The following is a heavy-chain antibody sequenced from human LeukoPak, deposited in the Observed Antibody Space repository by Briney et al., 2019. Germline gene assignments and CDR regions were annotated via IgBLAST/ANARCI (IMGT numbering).Heavy chain of an antibody. CDR2: ISAYNGNT. CDR1: GYTFTSYG. D-gene: IGHD2-15*01. CDR3: ARDLRYCSGGSCYLYYYYYGMDV. V-gene: IGHV1-18*01. Sequence: ASVKVSCKASGYTFTSYGISWVRQAPGQGLEWMGWISAYNGNTNYAQKLQGRVTMTTDTSTSTAYMELRSLRSDDTAVYYCARDLRYCSGGSCYLYYYYYGMDVWGQGTTVTVSS. J-gene: IGHJ6*02.